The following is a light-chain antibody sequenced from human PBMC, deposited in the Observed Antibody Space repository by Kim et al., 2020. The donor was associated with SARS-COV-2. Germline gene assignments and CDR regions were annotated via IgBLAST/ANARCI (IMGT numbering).Light chain of an antibody. CDR2: QDN. Sequence: SVAPGQTARLTCSGDKLGDKYASWYQQKPGQSPVLVIYQDNKRPSGIPERFSGSNSGNTATLTISGTQAMDEADYYCQAWDSSTGVFGGGTQLTVL. J-gene: IGLJ2*01. CDR3: QAWDSSTGV. V-gene: IGLV3-1*01. CDR1: KLGDKY.